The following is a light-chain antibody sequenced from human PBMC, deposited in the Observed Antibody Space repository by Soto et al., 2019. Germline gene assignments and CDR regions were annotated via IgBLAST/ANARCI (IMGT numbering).Light chain of an antibody. V-gene: IGKV1-5*01. CDR2: DAS. CDR3: HQYNSYSPLS. J-gene: IGKJ4*01. CDR1: QSINSW. Sequence: DIQMTQSPSTLPASVGDRVTITCRASQSINSWLAWYQQKPGKAPKLLIYDASSLESGVPSRFSGSGSGTEFTLTISSLQPDDFATYYCHQYNSYSPLSFGGGTKVEIK.